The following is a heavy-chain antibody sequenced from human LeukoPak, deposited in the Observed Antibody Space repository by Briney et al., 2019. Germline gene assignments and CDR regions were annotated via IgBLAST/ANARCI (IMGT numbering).Heavy chain of an antibody. CDR2: INHSGST. V-gene: IGHV4-34*01. Sequence: SETLSLTCAVYGGSFSGYYWSWIRQPPGNGLEWIGEINHSGSTNYNPSLKSRVTISVDTSKNQFSLKLSSVTAADTAVYYCARKSGHDYYDSSGYYYHYWGQGTLVTVSS. CDR3: ARKSGHDYYDSSGYYYHY. D-gene: IGHD3-22*01. J-gene: IGHJ4*02. CDR1: GGSFSGYY.